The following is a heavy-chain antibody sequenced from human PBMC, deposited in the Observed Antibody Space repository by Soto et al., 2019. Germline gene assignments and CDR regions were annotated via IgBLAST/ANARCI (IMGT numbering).Heavy chain of an antibody. V-gene: IGHV3-23*01. CDR1: GFTFSSYA. Sequence: GGSLRLSCAASGFTFSSYAMSWVRQAPGKGLEWVSAISGSGGSTYYADSVKGRFTISRDNSKNTLYLQMNSLRAEVTAVYYCAKEGSVVVVAATLWYYGMDVWGQGTTVTVSS. CDR3: AKEGSVVVVAATLWYYGMDV. J-gene: IGHJ6*02. D-gene: IGHD2-15*01. CDR2: ISGSGGST.